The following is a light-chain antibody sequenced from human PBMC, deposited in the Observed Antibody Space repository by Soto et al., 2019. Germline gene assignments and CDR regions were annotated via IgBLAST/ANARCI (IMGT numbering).Light chain of an antibody. CDR1: YSDIGAYNY. CDR2: EVS. Sequence: QSALAHPPSACESPGQSVTIPCTGTYSDIGAYNYGSWYQQRPREAPKLIISEVSKRPSGVPDRIFAYKSGNTASLTVSGLQADDEANHYCSSFKGTNRFVFGTGTKVTVL. J-gene: IGLJ1*01. V-gene: IGLV2-8*01. CDR3: SSFKGTNRFV.